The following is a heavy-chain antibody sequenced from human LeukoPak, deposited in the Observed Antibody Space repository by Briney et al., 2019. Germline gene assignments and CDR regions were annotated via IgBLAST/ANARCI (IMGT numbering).Heavy chain of an antibody. J-gene: IGHJ4*02. CDR2: ISGSGGST. Sequence: PGGSLRLSCAASGFTFSSYAMSWVRQAPGKGLEWVSAISGSGGSTYYADSVKGRFTISRDNSKNTLYLQMNSLRAEDTAVYYCAKYSPGYCSSTSCYTPAPFDYWGQGTLVTVSS. D-gene: IGHD2-2*02. CDR1: GFTFSSYA. CDR3: AKYSPGYCSSTSCYTPAPFDY. V-gene: IGHV3-23*01.